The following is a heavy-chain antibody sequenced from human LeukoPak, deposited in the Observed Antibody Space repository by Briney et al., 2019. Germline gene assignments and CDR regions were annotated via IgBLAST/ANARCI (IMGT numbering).Heavy chain of an antibody. CDR3: AHRLTGYNTWYLSYFDY. CDR1: GFSLSTSGVG. Sequence: SGPTLVNPTQTLALTCTFSGFSLSTSGVGVGWIRQPPGKALEWLAVIYWDNDKRYSPSLKSRLTITKDTSKNQVVLTVTNMDPVDTATYYCAHRLTGYNTWYLSYFDYWGQGTLVTVSS. D-gene: IGHD1-14*01. V-gene: IGHV2-5*02. CDR2: IYWDNDK. J-gene: IGHJ4*02.